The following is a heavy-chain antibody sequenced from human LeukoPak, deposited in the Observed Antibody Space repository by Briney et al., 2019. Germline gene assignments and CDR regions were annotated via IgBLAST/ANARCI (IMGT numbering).Heavy chain of an antibody. V-gene: IGHV3-48*04. Sequence: GGSLRLSCAASGFTFSSYSMNWVRQAPGKGLEWVSYISSSSSTIYYADSVKGRFTISRDNAKNSLYLQMNSLRAEDTAVYYCARDPTMVRGADDYWGQGTLVTVSS. CDR3: ARDPTMVRGADDY. CDR2: ISSSSSTI. CDR1: GFTFSSYS. J-gene: IGHJ4*02. D-gene: IGHD3-10*01.